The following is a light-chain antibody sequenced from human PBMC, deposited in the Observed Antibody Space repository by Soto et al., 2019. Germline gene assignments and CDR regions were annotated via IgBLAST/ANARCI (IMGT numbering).Light chain of an antibody. CDR2: DVS. V-gene: IGLV2-11*01. CDR1: ISYVGGYNY. J-gene: IGLJ1*01. CDR3: SSYAGNYVYV. Sequence: SALTQPRSVSWSPGQSVTIPCTGTISYVGGYNYVSWYQRHAGKGPKLIIYDVSERPSGVPDRFSASKSGNTASLTISGLQAEDEADYYCSSYAGNYVYVFGSGTKATVL.